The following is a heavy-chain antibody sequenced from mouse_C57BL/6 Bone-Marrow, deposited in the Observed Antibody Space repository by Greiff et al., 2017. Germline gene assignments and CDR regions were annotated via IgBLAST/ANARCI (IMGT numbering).Heavy chain of an antibody. J-gene: IGHJ1*03. CDR2: ISNLAYSI. CDR1: GFTFSDYG. V-gene: IGHV5-15*01. D-gene: IGHD1-1*01. CDR3: ARHPYSSSPWYFDV. Sequence: EVKVVESGGGLVQPGGSLKLSCAASGFTFSDYGMAWVRQAPRKGPEWVAFISNLAYSIYYADTVTGRFTVSGENAKNTLYLEMSSLRSEDTAMYYCARHPYSSSPWYFDVWGTGTTVTVSS.